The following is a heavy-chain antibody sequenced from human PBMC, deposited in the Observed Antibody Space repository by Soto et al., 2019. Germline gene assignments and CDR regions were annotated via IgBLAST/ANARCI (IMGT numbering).Heavy chain of an antibody. CDR3: ARERFKGLSAQNYDYYYYIDV. CDR2: IKQDGSGK. V-gene: IGHV3-7*01. Sequence: GGSLRLSCAASGFTFSSYWMSWVRQAPGKGLEWVANIKQDGSGKYYVDSVKGRFTISRDNANNPLYLQMNSLRAEDTDVYYCARERFKGLSAQNYDYYYYIDVWGKGTTVTVSS. D-gene: IGHD3-3*01. J-gene: IGHJ6*03. CDR1: GFTFSSYW.